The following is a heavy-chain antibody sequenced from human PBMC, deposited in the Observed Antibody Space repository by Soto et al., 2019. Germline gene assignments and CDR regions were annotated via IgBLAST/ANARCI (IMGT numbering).Heavy chain of an antibody. CDR2: INAGNGNT. CDR3: ARALGEGFVLMVYATWQSDAFDI. CDR1: GYTFTSYA. J-gene: IGHJ3*02. V-gene: IGHV1-3*01. Sequence: ASVKVSCKASGYTFTSYAMHWVRQAPGQRLEWMGWINAGNGNTKYSQKFQGRVTITRDTSASTAYMELSSLRSEDTAVYYCARALGEGFVLMVYATWQSDAFDIWGQGTMVT. D-gene: IGHD2-8*01.